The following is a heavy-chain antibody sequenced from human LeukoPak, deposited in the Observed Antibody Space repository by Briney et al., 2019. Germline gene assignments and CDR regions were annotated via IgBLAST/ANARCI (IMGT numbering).Heavy chain of an antibody. D-gene: IGHD4-23*01. J-gene: IGHJ6*02. CDR1: GFTFSSHE. V-gene: IGHV3-48*03. Sequence: QSGGSLRLSCAASGFTFSSHEMNWVRQAPGKGLEWVSYISGSGTDIHYADSVKGRFTVSRDNARNSLYLQMNSLRAEDTAVYYCARGSTTVVIRAYYNGMDVWGQGTTVTVSS. CDR3: ARGSTTVVIRAYYNGMDV. CDR2: ISGSGTDI.